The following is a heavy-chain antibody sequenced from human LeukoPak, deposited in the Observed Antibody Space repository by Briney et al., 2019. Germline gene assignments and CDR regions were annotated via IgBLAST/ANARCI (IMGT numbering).Heavy chain of an antibody. D-gene: IGHD3-22*01. V-gene: IGHV3-30-3*01. J-gene: IGHJ4*02. Sequence: PGGSLRLSCAASGFTFSSYAMHWVRQAPGKGLEWVAVISYDGSNKYYADSVKGRFTISRDNSKNTLYLQMNSLRAEDTAVYYGARGEGYYDSSGYYYYFDYWGQGTLVTVSS. CDR2: ISYDGSNK. CDR3: ARGEGYYDSSGYYYYFDY. CDR1: GFTFSSYA.